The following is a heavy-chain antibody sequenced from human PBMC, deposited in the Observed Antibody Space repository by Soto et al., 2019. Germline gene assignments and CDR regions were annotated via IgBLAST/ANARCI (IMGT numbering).Heavy chain of an antibody. Sequence: GGSLRLSCATSGLTFNNAWMNWVRQAPGKGLEWVGRIRSNNDGGTTEDAAPVKGRFIISRDDSKNTLYLQMNSLKIEDTGIYYCTTTRSTTSCFDNWGPGTLVTVSS. D-gene: IGHD2-2*01. J-gene: IGHJ5*02. V-gene: IGHV3-15*07. CDR2: IRSNNDGGTT. CDR1: GLTFNNAW. CDR3: TTTRSTTSCFDN.